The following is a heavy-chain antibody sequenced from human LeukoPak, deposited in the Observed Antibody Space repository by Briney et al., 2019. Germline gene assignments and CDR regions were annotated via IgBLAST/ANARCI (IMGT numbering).Heavy chain of an antibody. V-gene: IGHV3-30*02. CDR2: IRYGGSNK. D-gene: IGHD3-10*01. CDR3: AKEGGVRPTYYFDY. J-gene: IGHJ4*02. Sequence: GGSLRLSCAASGFTFSSYGMHWVRQAPGKGLEWVAFIRYGGSNKYYAHSVKGRFTIYRDNYKNTLYLQMNSLRAEDTAVYYCAKEGGVRPTYYFDYWGQATLVTVSS. CDR1: GFTFSSYG.